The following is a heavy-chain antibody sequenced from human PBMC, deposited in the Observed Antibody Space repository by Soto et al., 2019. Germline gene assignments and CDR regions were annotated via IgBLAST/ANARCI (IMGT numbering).Heavy chain of an antibody. Sequence: GASVKVSCKASGYTFTSYYMHWVRQAPGQGLEWMGIINPSGGSTSYAQKFQGRVTMTRDTSTSTVYMELSSLRSEDTAVYYCARERDSITMVRGVIIGYYGMDVWGQGTTVTVSS. CDR2: INPSGGST. V-gene: IGHV1-46*01. CDR1: GYTFTSYY. CDR3: ARERDSITMVRGVIIGYYGMDV. D-gene: IGHD3-10*01. J-gene: IGHJ6*02.